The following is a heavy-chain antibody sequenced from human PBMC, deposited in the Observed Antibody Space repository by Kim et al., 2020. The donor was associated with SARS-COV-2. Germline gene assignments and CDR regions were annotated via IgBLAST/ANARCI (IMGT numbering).Heavy chain of an antibody. CDR3: ARNPGTGGYSYGVDY. D-gene: IGHD5-18*01. CDR2: ISSSSSTI. J-gene: IGHJ4*02. CDR1: GFTFSSYS. V-gene: IGHV3-48*02. Sequence: GSLRLSCAASGFTFSSYSMNWVRQAPGKGLEWVSYISSSSSTIYYADSVKGRFTISRDNAKNSLYLQMNSLRDEDTAVYYCARNPGTGGYSYGVDYWGQGTLVTVSS.